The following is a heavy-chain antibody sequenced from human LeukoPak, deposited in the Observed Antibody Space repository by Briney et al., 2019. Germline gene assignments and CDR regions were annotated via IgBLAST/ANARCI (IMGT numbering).Heavy chain of an antibody. CDR2: IRSKANSYAT. J-gene: IGHJ4*02. V-gene: IGHV3-73*01. Sequence: GGSLRLSCASSGFTFSGSAMHWVRQASGKGLEWVGCIRSKANSYATAYAASVKGRFTISRDDSKNTAYLQMNSLKTEDTAVYYCTSTYYYGPRPFRYWGQGTLVTVSS. CDR1: GFTFSGSA. D-gene: IGHD3-10*01. CDR3: TSTYYYGPRPFRY.